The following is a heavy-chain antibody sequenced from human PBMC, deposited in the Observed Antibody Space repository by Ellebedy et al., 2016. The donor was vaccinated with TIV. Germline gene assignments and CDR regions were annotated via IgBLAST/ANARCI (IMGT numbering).Heavy chain of an antibody. CDR2: IYSDGNT. V-gene: IGHV3-53*01. CDR3: ARDDALDGGYLDS. D-gene: IGHD3-16*01. CDR1: GFAVSSNY. Sequence: LSLTCAASGFAVSSNYMTWVRQAPGRGLEWVSLIYSDGNTNYADSVRGRFTISRDSSKNTLDLQMNSLRAEDTAVYYCARDDALDGGYLDSWGQGTLVTVSS. J-gene: IGHJ4*02.